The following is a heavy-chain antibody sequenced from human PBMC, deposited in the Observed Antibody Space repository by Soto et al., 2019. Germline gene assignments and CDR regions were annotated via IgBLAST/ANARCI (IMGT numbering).Heavy chain of an antibody. D-gene: IGHD5-18*01. J-gene: IGHJ6*01. CDR1: GYTFASYG. CDR2: ISAYNGNT. V-gene: IGHV1-18*01. CDR3: GIRRKGPPSAF. Sequence: ASVKVSCKASGYTFASYGISWVRQAPRQGLEWMGWISAYNGNTNYAQKLQGRVTMTTDTSTSTAYIELRSLRSDDTAVYEGGIRRKGPPSAFWVKGTSVPVS.